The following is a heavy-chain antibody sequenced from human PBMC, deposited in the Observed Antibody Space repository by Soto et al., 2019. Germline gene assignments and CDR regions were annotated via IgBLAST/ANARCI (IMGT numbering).Heavy chain of an antibody. J-gene: IGHJ5*02. D-gene: IGHD3-3*01. CDR1: GYTFTSYV. CDR2: ISAYNGNT. Sequence: ASVKVSCKASGYTFTSYVISWVRQDPGQGLEWMGWISAYNGNTNYAQKLQGRVTMTTDTSTSTAYMELRSLRSDDTAVYYCARDRSHYDFWSGYLNSGNWFDPWGQGTLVTVSS. CDR3: ARDRSHYDFWSGYLNSGNWFDP. V-gene: IGHV1-18*01.